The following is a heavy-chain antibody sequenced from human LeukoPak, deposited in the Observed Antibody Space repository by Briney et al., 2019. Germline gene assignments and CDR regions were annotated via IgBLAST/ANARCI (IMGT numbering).Heavy chain of an antibody. CDR3: ARSTTSLDYYYYGMDV. Sequence: GRSLRLSCAASGFTFSSYGMHWVRRAPGKGLEWVAVIWYDGSNKYYADSVKGRFTISRDNSKNTLYLQMNSLRAEDTAVYYCARSTTSLDYYYYGMDVWGQGTTVTVSS. J-gene: IGHJ6*02. CDR1: GFTFSSYG. D-gene: IGHD1-7*01. CDR2: IWYDGSNK. V-gene: IGHV3-33*01.